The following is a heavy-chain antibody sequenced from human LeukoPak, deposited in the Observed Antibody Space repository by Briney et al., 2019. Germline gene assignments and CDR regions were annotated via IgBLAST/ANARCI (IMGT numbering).Heavy chain of an antibody. Sequence: GGSLRLSCAASGFGFSSFWMNWVRQAPGKGLEWVANIKQDGSEKYYVDSVKGRFTISRDNAKNSLYLQMNSLRAEDTAVYYCARGARYFDWFDYWGQGTLVTVSS. V-gene: IGHV3-7*01. J-gene: IGHJ4*02. CDR1: GFGFSSFW. D-gene: IGHD3-9*01. CDR2: IKQDGSEK. CDR3: ARGARYFDWFDY.